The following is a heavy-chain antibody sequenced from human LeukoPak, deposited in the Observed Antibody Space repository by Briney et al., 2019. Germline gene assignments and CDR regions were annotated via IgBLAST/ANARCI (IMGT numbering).Heavy chain of an antibody. Sequence: GSSVKVSCKASGGTFSSYAISWVRQAPGQGLEWMGGIIPIFGTANYAQKFQGRVTITADESTSTAYMELSSLRSEDTAVYYCAVGHIAVAGSGFDYWGQGTLVTVSS. V-gene: IGHV1-69*01. D-gene: IGHD6-19*01. CDR1: GGTFSSYA. J-gene: IGHJ4*02. CDR2: IIPIFGTA. CDR3: AVGHIAVAGSGFDY.